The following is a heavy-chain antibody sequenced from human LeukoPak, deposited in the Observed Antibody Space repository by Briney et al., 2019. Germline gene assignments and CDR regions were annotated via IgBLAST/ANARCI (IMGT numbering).Heavy chain of an antibody. CDR2: SCPIIDMA. CDR3: ASGRRDVATIEGSAFDI. D-gene: IGHD5-24*01. V-gene: IGHV1-69*02. J-gene: IGHJ3*02. Sequence: ASVKVSCKASGGPFTSYTINWARLVPGQGLEWMGRSCPIIDMANYAQKFHGRVTSIADKSTNTAYMELSSLRTEDTAVYYGASGRRDVATIEGSAFDIWGQGTMVTVSS. CDR1: GGPFTSYT.